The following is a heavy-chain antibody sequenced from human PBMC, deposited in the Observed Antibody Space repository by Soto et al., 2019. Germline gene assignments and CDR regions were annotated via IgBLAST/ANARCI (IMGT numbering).Heavy chain of an antibody. V-gene: IGHV3-33*01. J-gene: IGHJ4*02. CDR2: IWYDGSNK. D-gene: IGHD5-18*01. CDR3: ARGLDNVDTAMVPFDY. CDR1: GFTFSSYG. Sequence: QVQLVESGGGAVQPGRSLRLSCAASGFTFSSYGMHWVRQAPGKGLEWVAVIWYDGSNKYYADSVKGRFTISRDNSKNTLYLQMNSRRAEDTAVYYCARGLDNVDTAMVPFDYWGQGTLVTVSS.